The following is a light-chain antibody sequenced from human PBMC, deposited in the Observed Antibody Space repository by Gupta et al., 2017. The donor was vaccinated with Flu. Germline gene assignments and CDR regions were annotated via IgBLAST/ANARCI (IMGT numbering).Light chain of an antibody. CDR1: SCDIGAYNF. CDR2: EAT. CDR3: NAHTRNDDFV. J-gene: IGLJ1*01. Sequence: QSALTQPPSASGSPGPSVTISTTGTSCDIGAYNFVSWPQQYPGKPHKTIIYEATRRTAGVPGRLSGSKAGNTASLTVSEPQEEEEADYYCNAHTRNDDFVFGTGTGVTVL. V-gene: IGLV2-8*01.